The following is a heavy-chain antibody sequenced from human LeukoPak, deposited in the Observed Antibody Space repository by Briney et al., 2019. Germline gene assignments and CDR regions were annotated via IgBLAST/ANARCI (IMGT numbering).Heavy chain of an antibody. D-gene: IGHD3-10*01. CDR3: AKRSYYGSGSYS. V-gene: IGHV3-30*02. CDR2: IRYDGSYK. J-gene: IGHJ5*02. Sequence: PGGSLRLSCAASGFTFSSYVMHWVRQAPGKGLEWVAFIRYDGSYKYYADSVKGRFTISRDNSKNTLYLQMNSLRAEDTAVYYCAKRSYYGSGSYSWGQGTLVTVSS. CDR1: GFTFSSYV.